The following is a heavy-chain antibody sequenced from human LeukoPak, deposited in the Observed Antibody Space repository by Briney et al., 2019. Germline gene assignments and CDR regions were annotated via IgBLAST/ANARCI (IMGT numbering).Heavy chain of an antibody. CDR3: ARRAYYDFWSGYQPPNWFDP. CDR2: IYYSGST. J-gene: IGHJ5*02. CDR1: GGSISSYY. Sequence: SETLSLTCTVSGGSISSYYWSWIRQPPGKGLEWIGYIYYSGSTNYNPSLTSRVTISVDTSKNQSSLKLSSVTAADTAVYYCARRAYYDFWSGYQPPNWFDPWGQGTLVTVSS. D-gene: IGHD3-3*01. V-gene: IGHV4-59*12.